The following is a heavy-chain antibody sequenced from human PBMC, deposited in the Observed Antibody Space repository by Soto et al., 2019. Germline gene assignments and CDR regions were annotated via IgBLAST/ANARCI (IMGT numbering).Heavy chain of an antibody. D-gene: IGHD6-19*01. CDR1: GGSFSGYY. Sequence: QVQLQQWGAGLLKPSETLSLTCAVYGGSFSGYYWSWIRQPPGKGLEWIGEINHSGSTNYNPSLKSRVNISVDTSKNQFSLKLSSVTAADTAVYYCARGKGKIAVAGPDAFDIWGQGTMVTVSS. CDR3: ARGKGKIAVAGPDAFDI. CDR2: INHSGST. J-gene: IGHJ3*02. V-gene: IGHV4-34*01.